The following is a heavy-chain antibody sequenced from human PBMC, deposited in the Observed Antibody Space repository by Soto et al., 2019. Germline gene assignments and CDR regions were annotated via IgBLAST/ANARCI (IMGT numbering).Heavy chain of an antibody. CDR3: ALTYYTDAFDI. J-gene: IGHJ3*02. CDR2: INSDGSST. D-gene: IGHD3-10*01. CDR1: GFTFSSYW. V-gene: IGHV3-74*01. Sequence: GGSLRLSCAASGFTFSSYWMHWVRQAPGKGLVWVSRINSDGSSTSYADSVKGRFTISRDNAKNTLYLQMNSLGAEDTAVYYCALTYYTDAFDIWGQGTMVTVSS.